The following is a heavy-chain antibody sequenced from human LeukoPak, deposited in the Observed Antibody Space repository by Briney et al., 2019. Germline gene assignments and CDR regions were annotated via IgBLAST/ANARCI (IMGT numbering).Heavy chain of an antibody. CDR2: IIPIFGTA. V-gene: IGHV1-69*13. J-gene: IGHJ4*02. CDR3: ARAPPYYYDSSGTNYFDY. CDR1: GGSFSSYA. D-gene: IGHD3-22*01. Sequence: GASVKVSCKASGGSFSSYAISWVRQAPGQGLEWMGGIIPIFGTANYAQKFQGRVTITADESTSTAYMELSSLRSEDTAVYYCARAPPYYYDSSGTNYFDYWGQGILVTVSS.